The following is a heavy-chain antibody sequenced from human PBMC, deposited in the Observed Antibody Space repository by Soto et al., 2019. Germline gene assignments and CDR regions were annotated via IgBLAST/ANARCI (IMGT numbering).Heavy chain of an antibody. CDR3: ATGIVLVPAALDN. CDR2: LDPEDGER. D-gene: IGHD2-2*01. V-gene: IGHV1-24*01. CDR1: GYTLTDFS. J-gene: IGHJ4*02. Sequence: QVQLVQSGAEVKKPGASVKVSCKVSGYTLTDFSVHWVRQAPGKGLEWMGGLDPEDGERIYAQKFQGRVTMTEDTSRDTAYMELSSLRSEDTAVYYCATGIVLVPAALDNWGQGTLVTVSS.